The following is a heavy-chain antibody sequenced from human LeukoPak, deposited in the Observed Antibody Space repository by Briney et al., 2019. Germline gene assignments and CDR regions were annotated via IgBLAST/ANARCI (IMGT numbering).Heavy chain of an antibody. CDR2: IKSKTDGGTT. D-gene: IGHD5-18*01. CDR1: GFTFSNAW. CDR3: TTEVIERYSYGLSHFDY. J-gene: IGHJ4*02. V-gene: IGHV3-15*01. Sequence: GXSLRLSCAASGFTFSNAWMSWVRQAPGKGLEWVGRIKSKTDGGTTDYAAHVKGKFTSSRDETKNKLYMQTHSLKTEDTAVYYCTTEVIERYSYGLSHFDYWGQGTLVTVSS.